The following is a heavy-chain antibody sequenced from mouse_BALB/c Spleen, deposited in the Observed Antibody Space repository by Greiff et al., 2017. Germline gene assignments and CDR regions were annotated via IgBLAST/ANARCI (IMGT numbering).Heavy chain of an antibody. CDR1: GFSLTSYG. V-gene: IGHV2-9*02. J-gene: IGHJ2*01. CDR3: ARERGACFDY. D-gene: IGHD6-1*01. CDR2: IWAGGST. Sequence: VQLQQSGPGLVAPSQSLSITCTVSGFSLTSYGVHWVRQPPGKGLEWLGVIWAGGSTNYNSALMSRLSISKDNSKSQVFLKMKSLQTDDTAMYYCARERGACFDYWGQGTTLTVSA.